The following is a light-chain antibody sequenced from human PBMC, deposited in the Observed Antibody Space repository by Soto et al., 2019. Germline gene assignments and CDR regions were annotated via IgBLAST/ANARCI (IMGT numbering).Light chain of an antibody. J-gene: IGKJ3*01. V-gene: IGKV3-11*01. Sequence: EIVLTQSPATLSLSLGERATLSCRASQSIGSYLAWYQHKLGQPPRLLIYDASNRATGIPVRFSGSGSGTDFTLTISSLEPEDFAVYYCQQRSNWPPLFTFGPGTKVDIK. CDR1: QSIGSY. CDR3: QQRSNWPPLFT. CDR2: DAS.